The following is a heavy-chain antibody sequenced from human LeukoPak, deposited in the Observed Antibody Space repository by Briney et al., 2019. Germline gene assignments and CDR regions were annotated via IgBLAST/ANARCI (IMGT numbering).Heavy chain of an antibody. J-gene: IGHJ4*02. D-gene: IGHD3-16*01. CDR3: ARERPLMVTFGGVPGGYCFDY. Sequence: SETLSLTCTVSGGSISSGDYYWSWIRQPPGKGLEWIGYIYYSGSTYYNPSLKSRVTISVDTSKNQFSLKLSSVTAADTAVYYCARERPLMVTFGGVPGGYCFDYWGQGTLVTVSS. V-gene: IGHV4-30-4*01. CDR2: IYYSGST. CDR1: GGSISSGDYY.